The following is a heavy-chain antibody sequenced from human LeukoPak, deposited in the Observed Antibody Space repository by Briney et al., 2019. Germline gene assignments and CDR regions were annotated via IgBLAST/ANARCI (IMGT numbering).Heavy chain of an antibody. CDR3: TRTVGGYFAEVYFDY. D-gene: IGHD3-22*01. Sequence: PGGSLRLSCTASGFTFGDYAMSWVRQAPGKGLEWVGFIRSKAYGGTTEYAASVKGRFTISRDDSKSIAYLQMNSLKTEDTAVYYCTRTVGGYFAEVYFDYWGQGTLVTVSS. CDR1: GFTFGDYA. V-gene: IGHV3-49*04. CDR2: IRSKAYGGTT. J-gene: IGHJ4*02.